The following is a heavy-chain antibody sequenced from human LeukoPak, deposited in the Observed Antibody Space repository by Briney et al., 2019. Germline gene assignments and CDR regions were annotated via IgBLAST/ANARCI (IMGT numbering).Heavy chain of an antibody. CDR1: GGSVSNYP. CDR3: ARDRGPDCSGGGCWDY. D-gene: IGHD2-15*01. V-gene: IGHV4-59*02. CDR2: IYYSGST. Sequence: SETLSLTCTVSGGSVSNYPWSWIRQPPGKGLEWIGYIYYSGSTSYNPSLKSRVTISVDTSKNQFSLKLSSVTAADTAIYYCARDRGPDCSGGGCWDYWGQGTLVTVSS. J-gene: IGHJ4*02.